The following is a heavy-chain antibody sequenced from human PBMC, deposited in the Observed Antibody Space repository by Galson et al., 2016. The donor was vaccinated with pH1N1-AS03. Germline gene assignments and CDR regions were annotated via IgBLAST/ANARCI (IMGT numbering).Heavy chain of an antibody. CDR3: AVVGATIL. Sequence: SLRLSCATSGFTFSTYWMDWVRQAPGKGLEWVANIREDGSEKYYADSVKGRFTISKDNAQTSLYLQMNSLSAADTAVHYCAVVGATILWGQGTLVTVSS. V-gene: IGHV3-7*01. CDR2: IREDGSEK. D-gene: IGHD1-26*01. CDR1: GFTFSTYW. J-gene: IGHJ1*01.